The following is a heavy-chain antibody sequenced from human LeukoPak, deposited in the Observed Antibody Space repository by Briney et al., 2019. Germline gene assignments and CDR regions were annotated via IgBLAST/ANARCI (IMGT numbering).Heavy chain of an antibody. CDR1: GFTFTIYA. CDR2: ISYDGDTK. D-gene: IGHD3-10*01. V-gene: IGHV3-30-3*01. Sequence: GGSLRLSCAASGFTFTIYAMHWVRQASVKGLEWVAVISYDGDTKYYADSVKGRFTISRDNSKNTLYLQMNSLRAEDTAVYYCAKERVPLWFRELSPPFDYWGQGALVTVSS. CDR3: AKERVPLWFRELSPPFDY. J-gene: IGHJ4*02.